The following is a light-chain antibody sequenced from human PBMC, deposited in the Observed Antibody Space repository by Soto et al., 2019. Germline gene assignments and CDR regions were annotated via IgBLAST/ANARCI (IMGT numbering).Light chain of an antibody. CDR1: SSDVGSYNL. V-gene: IGLV2-23*01. J-gene: IGLJ1*01. CDR2: EAT. CDR3: CSYVGCITYV. Sequence: QSALTQPASVSGSPGQSITISCTATSSDVGSYNLVSWYQQHPGKAPKLMIYEATKRPSGVSNRFSGSKSGNAASLTISGLQAEDEADYYCCSYVGCITYVFGTGTKVTVL.